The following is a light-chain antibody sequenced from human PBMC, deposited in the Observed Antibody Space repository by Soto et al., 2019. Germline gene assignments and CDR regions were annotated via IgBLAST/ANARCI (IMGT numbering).Light chain of an antibody. CDR1: QDIGSE. J-gene: IGKJ4*01. CDR3: LQDYSYPLT. Sequence: ADRVTITCRASQDIGSELSWYRQKPGQAPQVLIFKAFALQDGVPSRFSGSGLGTDFTLTISSLQPEDFSTYYCLQDYSYPLTFGVGTKV. CDR2: KAF. V-gene: IGKV1-6*01.